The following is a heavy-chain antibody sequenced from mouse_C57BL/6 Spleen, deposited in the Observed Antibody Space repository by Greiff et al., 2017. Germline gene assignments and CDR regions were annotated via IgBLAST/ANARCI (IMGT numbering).Heavy chain of an antibody. V-gene: IGHV5-9*01. J-gene: IGHJ4*01. CDR2: ISGGGGNT. Sequence: EVMLVESGGGLVKPGRSLKLSCAASGFTFSSYTMSWVRQTPETRLEWVATISGGGGNTSSPERVKGRFTISRDNAKNTLYLQMSSLRSEDTALYYCARQGHQGDYAMDYWGQGTSVTVSS. CDR3: ARQGHQGDYAMDY. D-gene: IGHD3-3*01. CDR1: GFTFSSYT.